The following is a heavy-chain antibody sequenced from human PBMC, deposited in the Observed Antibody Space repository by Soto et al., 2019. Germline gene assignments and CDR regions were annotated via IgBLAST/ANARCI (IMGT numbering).Heavy chain of an antibody. Sequence: PSETLSLTCAVSGGSISSGGYSWSWIRQPPGKGLEWIGYIYHSGSTYYNPSLKSRVTISVDRSKNQFSLKLSSVTAADTAVYYCARAMTTVTTIDPWGQGIQVTVSS. CDR1: GGSISSGGYS. J-gene: IGHJ5*02. V-gene: IGHV4-30-2*01. CDR2: IYHSGST. D-gene: IGHD4-17*01. CDR3: ARAMTTVTTIDP.